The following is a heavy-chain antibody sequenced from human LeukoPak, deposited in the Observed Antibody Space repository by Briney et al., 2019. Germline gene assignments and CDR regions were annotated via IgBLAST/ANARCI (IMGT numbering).Heavy chain of an antibody. CDR3: VGNPPRSGWYADWFDP. J-gene: IGHJ5*02. CDR2: FYYSGST. Sequence: SETLSLTCTVSGGSITSSSYYWGWIRQPPGKGLEWIGSFYYSGSTYYNPSLKSRVTISVDTSKNQFSLRLTSVTAADTAVYYCVGNPPRSGWYADWFDPWGQGTLVTVTS. D-gene: IGHD6-19*01. CDR1: GGSITSSSYY. V-gene: IGHV4-39*01.